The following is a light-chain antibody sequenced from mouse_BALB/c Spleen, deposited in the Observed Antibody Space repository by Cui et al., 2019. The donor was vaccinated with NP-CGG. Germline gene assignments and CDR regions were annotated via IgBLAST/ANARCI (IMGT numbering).Light chain of an antibody. CDR3: ALWYSNHWV. CDR1: TGAVTTSNY. Sequence: QAVSTQESPLTTSPGETVTLTFRSSTGAVTTSNYANWVQEKPDHLFTGLIGGTNNRAPGVPARFSGSLIGDKAALSITGAQTEDEAIYFCALWYSNHWVFGGGTKLTVL. CDR2: GTN. J-gene: IGLJ1*01. V-gene: IGLV1*01.